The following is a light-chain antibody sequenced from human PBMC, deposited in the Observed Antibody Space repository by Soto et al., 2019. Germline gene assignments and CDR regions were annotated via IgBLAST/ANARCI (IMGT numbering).Light chain of an antibody. V-gene: IGLV2-14*01. CDR2: EVS. CDR3: SSYTSSSTRV. J-gene: IGLJ3*02. CDR1: SSDVGGYNY. Sequence: QSALTQPASLSGSPGQSITISCTGTSSDVGGYNYVSWYQQHPGKAPKLMIYEVSNRPSGVSNRFSGSKSGNTASLTISGLQAEDEAEYYCSSYTSSSTRVFGGGTKLTVL.